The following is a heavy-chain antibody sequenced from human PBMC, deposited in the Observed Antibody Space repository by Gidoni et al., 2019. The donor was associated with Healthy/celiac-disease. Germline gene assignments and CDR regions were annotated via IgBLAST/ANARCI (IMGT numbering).Heavy chain of an antibody. CDR1: GFTFSSYA. Sequence: EVQLLESGGGLVQPGGSLRLSCAASGFTFSSYAMSWVRQAPGTGLEWVSAISGSGGSTYYADSVKGRFTISRDNSKNTLYLQMNSLRAEDTAVYYCAKDLGVVVVVANRAFDIWGQGTMVTVSS. V-gene: IGHV3-23*01. J-gene: IGHJ3*02. CDR2: ISGSGGST. D-gene: IGHD2-15*01. CDR3: AKDLGVVVVVANRAFDI.